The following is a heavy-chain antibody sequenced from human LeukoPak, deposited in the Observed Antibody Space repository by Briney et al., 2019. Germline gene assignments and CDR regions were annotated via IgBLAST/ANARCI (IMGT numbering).Heavy chain of an antibody. CDR1: GFTFSSYW. Sequence: GGSLRLSCAASGFTFSSYWMSWVRQAPGKGLEWVSAISGSGGRTYHADSVKGRFTISRDNSKNALYLQMNSLRPADTAVYYRARPGGYAFDIWGQGTMVTVSS. CDR3: ARPGGYAFDI. V-gene: IGHV3-23*01. J-gene: IGHJ3*02. CDR2: ISGSGGRT. D-gene: IGHD3-10*01.